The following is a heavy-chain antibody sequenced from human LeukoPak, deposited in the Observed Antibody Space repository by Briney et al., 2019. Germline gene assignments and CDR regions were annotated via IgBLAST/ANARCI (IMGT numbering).Heavy chain of an antibody. J-gene: IGHJ4*02. Sequence: ASMKVSCKASGYTFTGYYMHWVRQAPGQGLEWMGWINPNSGGANYAQKFQGRVTMTRDTSISTAYMELSRLRSDDTAVYYCARVGIQLWPNFDYWGQGTLVTVSS. CDR3: ARVGIQLWPNFDY. V-gene: IGHV1-2*02. D-gene: IGHD5-18*01. CDR1: GYTFTGYY. CDR2: INPNSGGA.